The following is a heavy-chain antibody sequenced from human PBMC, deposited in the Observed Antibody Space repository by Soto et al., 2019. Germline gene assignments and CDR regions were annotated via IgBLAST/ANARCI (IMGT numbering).Heavy chain of an antibody. V-gene: IGHV1-18*01. CDR1: GYNLTNYD. CDR2: ISAYSGHT. J-gene: IGHJ4*02. D-gene: IGHD1-26*01. Sequence: QVQLVQSGGEVKKPGASVKVSCKASGYNLTNYDINWVRQAPGQGLEWVGGISAYSGHTNYEQKVQGRVTMTTDTSTNTAYMDLRSLISDDTAVYYCARGVLTVGRTILWGQGTLVTVSS. CDR3: ARGVLTVGRTIL.